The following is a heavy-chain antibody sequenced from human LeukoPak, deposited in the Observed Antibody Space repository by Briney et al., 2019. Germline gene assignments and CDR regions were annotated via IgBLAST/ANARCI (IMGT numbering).Heavy chain of an antibody. Sequence: RPGGSLRLSCAASGFTFSSYAMSWVRQAPGKGLEWVSAISGSGGSTYYADSVKGRFTISRDNSKNTLYLQMNGLRAEDTAVYYCAILDFVVVPAALHNWGQGTLVTVSS. V-gene: IGHV3-23*01. CDR2: ISGSGGST. J-gene: IGHJ4*02. CDR3: AILDFVVVPAALHN. D-gene: IGHD2-2*01. CDR1: GFTFSSYA.